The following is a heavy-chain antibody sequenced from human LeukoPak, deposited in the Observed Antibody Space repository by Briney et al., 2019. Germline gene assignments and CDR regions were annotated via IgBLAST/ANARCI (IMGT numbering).Heavy chain of an antibody. V-gene: IGHV4-31*03. Sequence: PSETLSLTCTVSGGSISSGGYYWSWIRQHPGKGLEWIGYIYYSGSTYYNPSLKSRVTISVDTSKNQFSLKLSSVTAADTAVYYCARGGDSYYFDYWGQGTLVTVSS. J-gene: IGHJ4*02. CDR3: ARGGDSYYFDY. CDR1: GGSISSGGYY. CDR2: IYYSGST. D-gene: IGHD2-21*02.